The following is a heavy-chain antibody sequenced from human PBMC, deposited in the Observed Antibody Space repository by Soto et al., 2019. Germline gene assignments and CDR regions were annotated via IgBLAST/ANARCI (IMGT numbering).Heavy chain of an antibody. Sequence: EVRLVESGGGLVKPGGSLRLSCAASGFTFSNAWMNWVRQAPGKGLEWVGRIKSKTDGGTTDYAAPEKGRFTISRXDXTXXLHLQMNSLTTEDTAVYYCTTGHSPYDSSGYYYDYWGQGTLVTVSS. CDR3: TTGHSPYDSSGYYYDY. V-gene: IGHV3-15*07. D-gene: IGHD3-22*01. CDR2: IKSKTDGGTT. J-gene: IGHJ4*02. CDR1: GFTFSNAW.